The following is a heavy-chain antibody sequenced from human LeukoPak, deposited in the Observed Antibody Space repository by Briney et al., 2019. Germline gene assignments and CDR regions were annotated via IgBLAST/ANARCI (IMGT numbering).Heavy chain of an antibody. J-gene: IGHJ5*02. CDR1: GGTFSSYA. V-gene: IGHV1-69*04. D-gene: IGHD3-10*01. Sequence: GAAVKVSCKASGGTFSSYAICRGRQAPGQGLEWMGRIIPILGIANYAQKFQGRVTTTADKSSSKAYMELSNLRSEDTAVYYCALYYYGSGSGAVFDPWGQGTLVTVSS. CDR3: ALYYYGSGSGAVFDP. CDR2: IIPILGIA.